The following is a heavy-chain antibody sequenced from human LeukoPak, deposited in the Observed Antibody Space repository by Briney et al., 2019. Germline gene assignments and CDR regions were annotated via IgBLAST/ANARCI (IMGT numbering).Heavy chain of an antibody. V-gene: IGHV4-59*08. D-gene: IGHD4-23*01. CDR1: GGSISSYY. CDR2: IYYSGST. Sequence: PSETLSLTCTVSGGSISSYYWSWIRQPPGKGLEWIGYIYYSGSTNYNPSLKSRVTISVDTSKNQFSLKLSSVTAADTAVYYCASSRFGRVETPPPTWSPPGGKEPLATVS. J-gene: IGHJ4*02. CDR3: ASSRFGRVETPPPTWSPP.